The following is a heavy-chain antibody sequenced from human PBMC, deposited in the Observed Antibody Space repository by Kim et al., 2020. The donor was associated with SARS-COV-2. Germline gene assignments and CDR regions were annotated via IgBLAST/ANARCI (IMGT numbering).Heavy chain of an antibody. CDR1: GYTFTGYY. J-gene: IGHJ4*02. CDR3: ARDGEGSSWIPLDY. D-gene: IGHD6-13*01. V-gene: IGHV1-2*04. CDR2: INPNSGGT. Sequence: ASVKVSCKASGYTFTGYYMHWVRQAPGQGLEWMGWINPNSGGTNYAQKFQGWVTMTRDTSISTAYMELSRLRSDDTAVYYCARDGEGSSWIPLDYWGQGTLVTVSS.